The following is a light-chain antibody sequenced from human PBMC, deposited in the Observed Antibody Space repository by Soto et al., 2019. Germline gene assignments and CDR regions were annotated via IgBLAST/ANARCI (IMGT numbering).Light chain of an antibody. J-gene: IGKJ5*01. Sequence: EIVLKQSPATLSVSPGERATLSCRASQSVSSNLAWYQQKPGQAPRFLIYGASARATGIPTRFSGSGSGTEFTLTITSLQSEDFAVYFCQQYNNWPVTFGQGTRLEIK. CDR3: QQYNNWPVT. V-gene: IGKV3-15*01. CDR1: QSVSSN. CDR2: GAS.